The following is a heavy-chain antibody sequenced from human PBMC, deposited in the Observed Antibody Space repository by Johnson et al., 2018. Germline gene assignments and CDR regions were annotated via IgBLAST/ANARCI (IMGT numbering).Heavy chain of an antibody. V-gene: IGHV3-9*01. CDR2: ISWNSGSI. J-gene: IGHJ3*02. CDR3: ARDPRLIDWGAFVT. CDR1: GFTFDDYA. D-gene: IGHD3-9*01. Sequence: VQLVQSGGGLVKPGGSLRLSCAASGFTFDDYAMHWVRQAPGKGLEWVSGISWNSGSIGYADSVKGRFSISRDNAKNSLYLQMNSLRAEDTAVYYCARDPRLIDWGAFVTWGQGTMVTVSS.